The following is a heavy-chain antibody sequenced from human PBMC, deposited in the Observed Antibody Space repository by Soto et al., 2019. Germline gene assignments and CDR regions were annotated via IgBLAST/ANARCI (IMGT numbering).Heavy chain of an antibody. Sequence: TSETLSLTCAVYGGSFSGYYWSWIRQPPGKGLEWVSAISGSGGSTYYADSVKGRFTISRDNSKNTLYLQMNSLRAEDTAVYYCAKDIRGVTHDWFDPWGQGTLVTVSS. CDR1: GGSFSGYY. D-gene: IGHD3-10*01. J-gene: IGHJ5*02. CDR2: ISGSGGST. V-gene: IGHV3-23*01. CDR3: AKDIRGVTHDWFDP.